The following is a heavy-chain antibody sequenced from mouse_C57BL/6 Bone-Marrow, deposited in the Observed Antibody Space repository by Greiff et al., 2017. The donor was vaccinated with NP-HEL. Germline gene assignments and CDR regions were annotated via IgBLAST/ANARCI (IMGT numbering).Heavy chain of an antibody. Sequence: EVQLQQSGPELVKPGASVKISCKASGYTFTDYYMNWVKQSHGKSLEWIGDINPNNGGTSYNQKFKGKATLTVDKSSSTAYMELRSLTSEDSAVYYCARRATVVASFDYWGQGTILTVSS. V-gene: IGHV1-26*01. D-gene: IGHD1-1*01. CDR2: INPNNGGT. CDR3: ARRATVVASFDY. J-gene: IGHJ2*01. CDR1: GYTFTDYY.